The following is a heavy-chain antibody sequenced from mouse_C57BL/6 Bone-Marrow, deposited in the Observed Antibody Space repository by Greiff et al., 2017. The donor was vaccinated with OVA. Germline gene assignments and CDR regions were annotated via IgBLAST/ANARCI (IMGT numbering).Heavy chain of an antibody. J-gene: IGHJ3*01. Sequence: QVQLQQSGAELARPGASVKMSCKASGYTFTSYTMHWVKQRPGQGLEWIGYINPSSGYTKYNQKFKDKATLTADKSSSTAYMQLSSLTSEDSAVYYGAVPEAGGCAYWGQGTLVTVSA. CDR3: AVPEAGGCAY. CDR2: INPSSGYT. CDR1: GYTFTSYT. V-gene: IGHV1-4*01.